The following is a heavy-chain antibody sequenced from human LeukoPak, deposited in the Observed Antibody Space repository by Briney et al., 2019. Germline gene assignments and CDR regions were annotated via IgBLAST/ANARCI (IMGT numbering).Heavy chain of an antibody. CDR3: ARDGSSSPLGAFDI. J-gene: IGHJ3*02. Sequence: KASETLSLTGTVSGGSISSYYCSWIRQPAGKGLEWIGRIYTSGSTNYNPSLKSRVTMSVDTSKNQFSLKLSSVTAADTAVYYCARDGSSSPLGAFDIWGQGTMVTVSS. D-gene: IGHD6-13*01. CDR2: IYTSGST. V-gene: IGHV4-4*07. CDR1: GGSISSYY.